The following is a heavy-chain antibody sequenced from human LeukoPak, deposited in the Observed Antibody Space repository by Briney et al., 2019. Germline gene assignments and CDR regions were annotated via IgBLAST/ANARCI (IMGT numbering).Heavy chain of an antibody. J-gene: IGHJ4*02. CDR2: IYTSGTIYTSGST. CDR1: DNSINSYH. CDR3: ARGRRRYCTNGVCSHGGY. D-gene: IGHD2-8*01. V-gene: IGHV4-4*07. Sequence: SETLSLTCTVSDNSINSYHWSWIRQPAGKGLEWIGRIYTSGTIYTSGSTNYNPSLKSRVTMSVDTSKKQVSLKLTSVTAADTAVYYCARGRRRYCTNGVCSHGGYWGQGTLVTVSS.